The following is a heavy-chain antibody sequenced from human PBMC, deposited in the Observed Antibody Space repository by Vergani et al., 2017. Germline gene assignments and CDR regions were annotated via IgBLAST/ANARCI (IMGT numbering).Heavy chain of an antibody. CDR3: ARETRDTPSSLDY. V-gene: IGHV3-33*01. J-gene: IGHJ4*02. CDR1: SFKLGDYG. CDR2: TWYEGNNN. D-gene: IGHD5-24*01. Sequence: VQLVESGGGLVKRGGSLRLSCTPSSFKLGDYGMHWVRQAPGRGLGWVSMTWYEGNNNYYAASVKGRFSISKDISKNTLYLQMNSLRGDDTAVYYCARETRDTPSSLDYWGQGTLVTVSS.